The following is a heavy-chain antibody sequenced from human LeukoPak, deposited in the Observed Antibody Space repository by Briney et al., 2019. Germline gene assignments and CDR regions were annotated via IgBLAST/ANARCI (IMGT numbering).Heavy chain of an antibody. CDR1: GGSISSYY. Sequence: PSETLSLTCTVSGGSISSYYWSWIRQPPGKGREWIGYIYYSGSTNYNPSLKSRVTISVDTSKTQFSLKLSSVTAADTAVYYCARGGFSSGPDWGQGTLVTVSS. D-gene: IGHD6-19*01. CDR2: IYYSGST. CDR3: ARGGFSSGPD. V-gene: IGHV4-59*01. J-gene: IGHJ4*02.